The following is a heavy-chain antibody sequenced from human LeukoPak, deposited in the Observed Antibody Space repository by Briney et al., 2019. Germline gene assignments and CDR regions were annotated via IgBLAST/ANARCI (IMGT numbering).Heavy chain of an antibody. J-gene: IGHJ4*02. V-gene: IGHV3-74*01. CDR2: VNSDGTIT. CDR1: GFTFSTYW. D-gene: IGHD6-19*01. Sequence: GGSLRLSCAASGFTFSTYWMHWVRQAPGKGLVWVSRVNSDGTITNYADSVKGRFTISRDNAKNTQYLQMNSLRAEDTGVYYCARRMDTSGSFDYWGQGTLVTVSS. CDR3: ARRMDTSGSFDY.